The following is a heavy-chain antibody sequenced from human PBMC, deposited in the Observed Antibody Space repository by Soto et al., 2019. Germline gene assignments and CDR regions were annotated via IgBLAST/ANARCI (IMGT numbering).Heavy chain of an antibody. D-gene: IGHD6-19*01. CDR3: TRGHSSGWYRVGGQAFDI. V-gene: IGHV3-49*03. CDR1: GFTFGDYA. Sequence: GGSLRLSCTASGFTFGDYAMSWFRQAPGKGLEWVGFIRSKAYGGTTEYAGTGKGRFNISRDESKSIAYLQINSLKTEDTAVYYCTRGHSSGWYRVGGQAFDIWGQGTMVTVSS. J-gene: IGHJ3*02. CDR2: IRSKAYGGTT.